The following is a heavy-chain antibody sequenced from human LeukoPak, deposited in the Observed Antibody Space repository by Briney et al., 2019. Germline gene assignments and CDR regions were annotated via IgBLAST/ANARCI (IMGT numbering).Heavy chain of an antibody. V-gene: IGHV3-30*18. CDR2: ISYDGSNK. CDR3: AKALVVPAAMIDY. CDR1: GFTFSSYG. Sequence: GGSLRLSCAASGFTFSSYGMHWVRQAPGQGLEWVAVISYDGSNKYYADSVKGRFTISRDNSKNTLYLQMNSLGAEDTAVYYCAKALVVPAAMIDYWGQGTLVTVSS. D-gene: IGHD2-2*01. J-gene: IGHJ4*02.